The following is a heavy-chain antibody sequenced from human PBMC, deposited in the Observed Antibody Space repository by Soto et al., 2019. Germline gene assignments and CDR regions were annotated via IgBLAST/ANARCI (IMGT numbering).Heavy chain of an antibody. CDR1: GFTFSSYG. CDR2: IWYDGSNK. J-gene: IGHJ6*02. V-gene: IGHV3-33*01. Sequence: TGGSLRLSCAASGFTFSSYGMHWVRQAPGKGLEWVAVIWYDGSNKYYADSVKGRFTISRDNSKNTLYLQMNSLRAEDTTVYYCARDKNVYYDFWSGYLDCMDVWGQGTTVTVSS. D-gene: IGHD3-3*01. CDR3: ARDKNVYYDFWSGYLDCMDV.